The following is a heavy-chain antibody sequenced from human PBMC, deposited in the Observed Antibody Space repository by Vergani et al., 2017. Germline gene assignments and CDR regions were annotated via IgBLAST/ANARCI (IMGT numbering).Heavy chain of an antibody. CDR2: ISSSSSYI. Sequence: EVQLVESGGGLVKPGGSLRLSCAASGFTFSSYSMNWVRQAPGKGLEWVSSISSSSSYIYYADSVKGRFTSSRDNAKNSLYLQMNSLRAEETAVYYCARGSSRLEVGTVYFDYWGQGTLVTVSS. D-gene: IGHD2-21*02. CDR3: ARGSSRLEVGTVYFDY. J-gene: IGHJ4*02. V-gene: IGHV3-21*01. CDR1: GFTFSSYS.